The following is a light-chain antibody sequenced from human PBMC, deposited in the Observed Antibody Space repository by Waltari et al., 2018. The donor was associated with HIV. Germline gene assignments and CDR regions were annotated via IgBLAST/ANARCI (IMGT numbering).Light chain of an antibody. J-gene: IGLJ2*01. V-gene: IGLV1-47*01. CDR1: PANIGANF. Sequence: QSVLTQPPSASGTPGQKVTISCSGGPANIGANFVFRFQQFPGTAPKLLIYRDNLRHSGVPARFSGSKSGTSASLTISGLRSDDEAHYFCAVLDDTLGGGVFGGGTKLTVL. CDR2: RDN. CDR3: AVLDDTLGGGV.